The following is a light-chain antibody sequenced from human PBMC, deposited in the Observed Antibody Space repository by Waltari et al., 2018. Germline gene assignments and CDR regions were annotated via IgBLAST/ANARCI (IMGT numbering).Light chain of an antibody. CDR2: DVS. CDR3: CSYAGSYTLEV. J-gene: IGLJ3*02. V-gene: IGLV2-11*01. CDR1: SRDVGGYHH. Sequence: QSALTQPRPVSGSPGQSVTNPCTGPSRDVGGYHHVSWYQQHPGKAPKLPIYDVSKRPSGVPDRFSCSKSANTASLTISGLQAEDEADYYCCSYAGSYTLEVFGGGTKLTVL.